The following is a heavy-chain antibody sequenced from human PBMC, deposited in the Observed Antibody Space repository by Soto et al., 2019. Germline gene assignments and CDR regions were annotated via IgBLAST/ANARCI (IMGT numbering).Heavy chain of an antibody. V-gene: IGHV1-69*01. CDR2: IIPIFGTA. Sequence: QVQLVQSGAEVKKPGSSVKVSCKASGGTFSSYAISWVRQAPGQGLEWMGGIIPIFGTANYAQKFQGRVTITADESTSTAYMELSSLRAEDTAVYYCAREQGGYGGNPPHFDYWGQGTLVTVSS. CDR3: AREQGGYGGNPPHFDY. D-gene: IGHD4-17*01. J-gene: IGHJ4*02. CDR1: GGTFSSYA.